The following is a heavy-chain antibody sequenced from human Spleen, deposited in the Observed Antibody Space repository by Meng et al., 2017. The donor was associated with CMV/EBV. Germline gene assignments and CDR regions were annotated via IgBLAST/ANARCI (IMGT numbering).Heavy chain of an antibody. J-gene: IGHJ4*02. CDR3: AREWLSKSYFDY. V-gene: IGHV3-11*06. D-gene: IGHD3-22*01. CDR2: ISISGSDT. Sequence: GESLKISCAASGFTFSDYYMSWIRQAPGKGLEWVSSISISGSDTYYADAVKGRFTISRDDAKNSVYLQMNSLRAEDAAVYYCAREWLSKSYFDYWGQGTLVTVSS. CDR1: GFTFSDYY.